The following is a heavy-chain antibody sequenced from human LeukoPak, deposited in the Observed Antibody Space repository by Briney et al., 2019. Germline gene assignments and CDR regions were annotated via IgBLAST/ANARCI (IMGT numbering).Heavy chain of an antibody. CDR1: GFTVSSNY. Sequence: GGSLRLSCAASGFTVSSNYMSWVRQAPGKGLEWVSVIYSGGSTYYADSVKGRFTISRDNAKNSLYLQMNSLRPEDTAVYYCARENSGSYYQFDCWGQGTLVTVSS. D-gene: IGHD1-26*01. CDR3: ARENSGSYYQFDC. J-gene: IGHJ4*02. CDR2: IYSGGST. V-gene: IGHV3-53*01.